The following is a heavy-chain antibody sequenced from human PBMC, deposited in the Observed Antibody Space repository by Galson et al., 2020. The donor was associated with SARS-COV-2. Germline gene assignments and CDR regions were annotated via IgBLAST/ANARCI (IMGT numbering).Heavy chain of an antibody. V-gene: IGHV3-30*04. CDR1: GFTFSSYA. D-gene: IGHD4-17*01. J-gene: IGHJ3*02. CDR2: ISYDGSNK. Sequence: GGSLRLSCAASGFTFSSYAMHWVRQAPGKGLEWVAVISYDGSNKYYADSVKGRFTISRDNSKNTLYLQMNSLRAEDTAVYYCARPLWGTTVTTGAFDIWGQGTMVTVSS. CDR3: ARPLWGTTVTTGAFDI.